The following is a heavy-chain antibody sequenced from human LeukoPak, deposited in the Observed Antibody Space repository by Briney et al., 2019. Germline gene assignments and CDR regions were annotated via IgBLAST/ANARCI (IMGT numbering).Heavy chain of an antibody. Sequence: SETPSLTCTVSGGSISSGGYYWSWIRQHPGKGLEWIGYIYYSGSTYYNPSLKSRVTISVDTSKNQFSLKLSSVTAADTAVYYCARSLLVDYFDYWGQGTLVTVSS. D-gene: IGHD1-26*01. CDR3: ARSLLVDYFDY. CDR2: IYYSGST. CDR1: GGSISSGGYY. J-gene: IGHJ4*02. V-gene: IGHV4-31*03.